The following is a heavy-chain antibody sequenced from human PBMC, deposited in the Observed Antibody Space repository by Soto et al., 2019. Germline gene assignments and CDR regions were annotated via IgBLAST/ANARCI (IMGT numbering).Heavy chain of an antibody. CDR3: ARSEDTAMTYYYFDY. CDR1: GFTFSTYA. Sequence: QVQLVESGGGVVQPGRSLRLSCAASGFTFSTYAIHWVRQAPGKGLEWVAVISYDGSNKYYADSVKGRFTISRDNSKNTLDLQMNSLRAEDTAVYYCARSEDTAMTYYYFDYWGQGTLVTVSS. V-gene: IGHV3-30-3*01. CDR2: ISYDGSNK. J-gene: IGHJ4*01. D-gene: IGHD5-18*01.